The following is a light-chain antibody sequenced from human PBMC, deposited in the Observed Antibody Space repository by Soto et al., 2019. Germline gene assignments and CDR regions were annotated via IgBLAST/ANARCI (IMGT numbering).Light chain of an antibody. V-gene: IGKV3-20*01. CDR3: QHYGSSPWT. CDR2: DAS. CDR1: QSVSGSY. J-gene: IGKJ1*01. Sequence: EIVLTQSPGTLSLSPGERATLSCRASQSVSGSYLAWFQQKPGQAPRLLIYDASTRATGVPGRFSGSGSGTDFSLTISRLEPEDFAVYYCQHYGSSPWTFGQATKVEIK.